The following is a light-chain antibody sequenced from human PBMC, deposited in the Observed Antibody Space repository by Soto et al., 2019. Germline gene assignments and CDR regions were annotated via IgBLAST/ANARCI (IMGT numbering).Light chain of an antibody. CDR3: QPYGSSPFT. V-gene: IGKV3-20*01. Sequence: EIVLTQSPGTLSLSPGERATLSCRASQSFSSSYLAWYQQKPGQAPRLLIYGASSRATGIPDRFSGSGSGTDSTLTISRLEPEDFAVYYCQPYGSSPFTFGPGTKVDIK. CDR2: GAS. CDR1: QSFSSSY. J-gene: IGKJ3*01.